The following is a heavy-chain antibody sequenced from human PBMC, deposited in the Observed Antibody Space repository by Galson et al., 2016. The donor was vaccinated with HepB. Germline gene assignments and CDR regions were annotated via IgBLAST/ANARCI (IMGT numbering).Heavy chain of an antibody. CDR3: ARQGKYCSGNSCYSFACEN. CDR2: IYPGDSDT. CDR1: GNSFTNNW. V-gene: IGHV5-51*01. Sequence: QSGAEVKKPGESLKISCKGSGNSFTNNWIGWVRQMPGKGLEWMGSIYPGDSDTRYSPSFQGQVTISADESISTAYLQWSSLKASDSAMYYCARQGKYCSGNSCYSFACENWGQGTQVTVSS. J-gene: IGHJ4*02. D-gene: IGHD2-15*01.